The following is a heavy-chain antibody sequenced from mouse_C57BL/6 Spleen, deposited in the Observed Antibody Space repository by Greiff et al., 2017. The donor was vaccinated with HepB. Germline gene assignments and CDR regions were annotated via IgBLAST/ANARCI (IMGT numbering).Heavy chain of an antibody. Sequence: QVQLQQPGAELVRPGSSVKLSCKASGYTFTSYWMHWVKQRPIQGLEWIGNIDPSDSETHYNQKFKDKATLTVDKSSSTAYMQLSSLTSEDSVVYYCARDDYFYFDYWGQGTTLTVSS. V-gene: IGHV1-52*01. J-gene: IGHJ2*01. CDR3: ARDDYFYFDY. CDR2: IDPSDSET. D-gene: IGHD2-4*01. CDR1: GYTFTSYW.